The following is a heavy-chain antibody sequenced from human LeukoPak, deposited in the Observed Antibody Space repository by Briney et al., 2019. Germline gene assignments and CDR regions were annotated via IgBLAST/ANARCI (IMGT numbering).Heavy chain of an antibody. V-gene: IGHV3-23*01. D-gene: IGHD3-3*01. J-gene: IGHJ4*02. CDR3: ARAGDYDFWSGSY. CDR2: ISDSDGST. CDR1: GFTFSSYG. Sequence: PGGSLRLSCAASGFTFSSYGMSWVRQAPGKGLEWVSGISDSDGSTDYADSVKGRFTISRDNAKNSLYLQMNSLRAEDTAVYYCARAGDYDFWSGSYWGQGTLVTVSS.